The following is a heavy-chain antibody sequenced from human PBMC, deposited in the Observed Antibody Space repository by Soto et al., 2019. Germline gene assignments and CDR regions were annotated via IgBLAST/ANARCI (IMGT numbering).Heavy chain of an antibody. Sequence: SETLSLTCTVSGGSISSSSYYWGWIRQPPGKGLEWIGSIYYSGSTYYNPSLKSRVTISVDTSKNQFSLKLSSVTAADTAVYYCARLASGVAATSWFDPWGQGTLVTVS. CDR2: IYYSGST. CDR3: ARLASGVAATSWFDP. CDR1: GGSISSSSYY. V-gene: IGHV4-39*01. J-gene: IGHJ5*02. D-gene: IGHD2-15*01.